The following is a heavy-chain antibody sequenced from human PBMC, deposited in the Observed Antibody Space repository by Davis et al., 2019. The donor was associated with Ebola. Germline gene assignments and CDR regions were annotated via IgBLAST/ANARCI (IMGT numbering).Heavy chain of an antibody. V-gene: IGHV4-59*01. CDR1: GGSISSYY. CDR2: IYYSGST. D-gene: IGHD2-15*01. CDR3: ARTDRVCSGGRCYSGNDFDY. Sequence: SETLSLTCTVSGGSISSYYWSWIRQPPGTGLEWIGYIYYSGSTNYNPSLKSRVTISVDTSKNQFSLRLSSVTAADTAVYYCARTDRVCSGGRCYSGNDFDYWGQGTLVTVSS. J-gene: IGHJ4*02.